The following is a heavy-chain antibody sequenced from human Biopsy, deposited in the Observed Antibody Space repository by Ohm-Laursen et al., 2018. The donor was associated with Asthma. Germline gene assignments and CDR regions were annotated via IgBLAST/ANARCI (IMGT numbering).Heavy chain of an antibody. CDR3: PKDVFPGWEVRRGPDY. CDR2: ISFDGTNR. J-gene: IGHJ4*02. D-gene: IGHD1-26*01. CDR1: GFSFSNYG. Sequence: SLRLSCAAAGFSFSNYGMHWVRQAPGKGLDWVAVISFDGTNRNYTDSVKGRFTISRDNSRNTLHLEMNSLRAEDTAVYYCPKDVFPGWEVRRGPDYWGQGTLVTVSA. V-gene: IGHV3-30*18.